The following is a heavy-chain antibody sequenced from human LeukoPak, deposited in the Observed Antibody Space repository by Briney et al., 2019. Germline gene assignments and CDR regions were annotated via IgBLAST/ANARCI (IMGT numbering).Heavy chain of an antibody. Sequence: GRSLRLFCAASGFTFSSHWMHWVRQAPGKGLVWVSRINSDGSGTGYADSVKGRFTISRDNAKNTLYLQMNSLRAEDTAVYYCAREGTEYYFDYWGQGTLVTVSS. CDR1: GFTFSSHW. CDR3: AREGTEYYFDY. V-gene: IGHV3-74*01. CDR2: INSDGSGT. J-gene: IGHJ4*02.